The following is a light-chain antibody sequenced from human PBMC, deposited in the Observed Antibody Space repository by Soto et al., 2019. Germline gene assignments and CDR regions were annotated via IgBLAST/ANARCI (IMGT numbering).Light chain of an antibody. V-gene: IGKV3-15*01. CDR1: QTILTN. CDR2: GAS. Sequence: EVVMTHSPATLSVSPGDIATLSCRASQTILTNLAWYQRKPGQAPRLLLYGASTRATGIPARFSGGGSGTEFTLTISSLQSEDFAVYSCQQYNNWPPITFGQGTRLENK. CDR3: QQYNNWPPIT. J-gene: IGKJ5*01.